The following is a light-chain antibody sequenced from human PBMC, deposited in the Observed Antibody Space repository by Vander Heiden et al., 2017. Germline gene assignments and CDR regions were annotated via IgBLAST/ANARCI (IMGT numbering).Light chain of an antibody. Sequence: DIQMTQYPSSVSASVGDRVTITCRASQAISSWVAWYQHKPGKAPKLLIYTASTLQSGVPSRFSGSGSGTEFTLTISSLQPEDFATYFCQQAHSTPLTFGAGTKVEIK. V-gene: IGKV1-12*01. CDR2: TAS. CDR3: QQAHSTPLT. CDR1: QAISSW. J-gene: IGKJ4*01.